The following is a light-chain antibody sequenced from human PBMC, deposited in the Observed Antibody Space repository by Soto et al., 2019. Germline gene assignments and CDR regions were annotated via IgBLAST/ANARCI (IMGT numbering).Light chain of an antibody. J-gene: IGKJ1*01. V-gene: IGKV1-5*01. CDR1: QSISSW. Sequence: DSQMNQSPSTLSASVGDRVTITCRASQSISSWLAWYQQKPGKAPKLLIYDASSLESGVPSRFSGSGSGTEFTLTISSLQPDDFATYYCQQYNSYPVTFGQGTKVEIK. CDR2: DAS. CDR3: QQYNSYPVT.